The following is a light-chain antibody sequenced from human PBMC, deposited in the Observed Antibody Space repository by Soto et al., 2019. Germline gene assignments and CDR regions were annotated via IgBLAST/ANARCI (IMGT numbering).Light chain of an antibody. V-gene: IGKV1-39*01. CDR3: QQSYKSPPIT. CDR1: QNIFSS. Sequence: DIHMTQSPSSLSSSVGDRVXXTCRAGQNIFSSLNWYQQKPGKAPKLXXYAASSLQSGVPSRFSGSGSGTDFTLTITSLQPEDFATYYCQQSYKSPPITFGQGTRLEIK. J-gene: IGKJ5*01. CDR2: AAS.